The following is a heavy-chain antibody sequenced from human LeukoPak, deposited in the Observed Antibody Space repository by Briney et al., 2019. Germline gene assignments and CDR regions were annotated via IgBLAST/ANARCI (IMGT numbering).Heavy chain of an antibody. CDR2: INHSGST. Sequence: PSETLSLTCAVYGGSFSGYYWSWIRQPPGKGLEWLGEINHSGSTNYNPSLKSRVTISVDTSKNQFSLKLSSVTAADTAVYYCARGVVVVAATSGWFDPWGQGTLVTVSS. CDR1: GGSFSGYY. CDR3: ARGVVVVAATSGWFDP. V-gene: IGHV4-34*01. J-gene: IGHJ5*02. D-gene: IGHD2-15*01.